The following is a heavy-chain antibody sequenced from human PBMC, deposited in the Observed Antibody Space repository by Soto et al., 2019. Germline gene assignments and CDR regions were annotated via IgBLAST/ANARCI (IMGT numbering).Heavy chain of an antibody. CDR2: IYHSGST. J-gene: IGHJ6*02. V-gene: IGHV4-38-2*02. CDR3: ARDLFWSGYAYYYYYGMDV. D-gene: IGHD3-3*01. CDR1: GYSISSGYY. Sequence: SETLSLTCAVSGYSISSGYYWGWIRQPPGKGLEWIGSIYHSGSTYYNPSLKSRVTISVDASKNQFSLKLSSVTAADTAVYYCARDLFWSGYAYYYYYGMDVWGQGTTVTVSS.